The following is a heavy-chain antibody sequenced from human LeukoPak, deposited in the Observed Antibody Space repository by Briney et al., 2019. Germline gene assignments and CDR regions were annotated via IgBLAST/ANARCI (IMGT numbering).Heavy chain of an antibody. CDR2: IYYSGST. CDR1: GGSISSYY. CDR3: ARSSGSGVVNLPFDY. Sequence: ASETLSLTCTVSGGSISSYYWSWIRQPPGKGLEWIGYIYYSGSTNYNPSLKSRVTISVDTSKNQFSLKLSSVTAADTAVYYCARSSGSGVVNLPFDYWGQGTLVTVSS. V-gene: IGHV4-59*08. D-gene: IGHD3-3*01. J-gene: IGHJ4*02.